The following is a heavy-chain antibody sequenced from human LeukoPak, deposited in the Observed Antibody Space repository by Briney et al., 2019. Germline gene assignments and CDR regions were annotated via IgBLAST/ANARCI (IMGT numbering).Heavy chain of an antibody. V-gene: IGHV3-7*01. CDR1: GFTFSSYW. CDR3: ARDSYDFWSGYYYYYYYMDV. D-gene: IGHD3-3*01. J-gene: IGHJ6*03. Sequence: PGGSLRLSCAASGFTFSSYWMSWVRQAPGKGLEWVANIKQDGSEKYYVDSVKGRFTISRDNAKNSLYLQMNSLRAEDTAVYYCARDSYDFWSGYYYYYYYMDVWGKGTTVTVSS. CDR2: IKQDGSEK.